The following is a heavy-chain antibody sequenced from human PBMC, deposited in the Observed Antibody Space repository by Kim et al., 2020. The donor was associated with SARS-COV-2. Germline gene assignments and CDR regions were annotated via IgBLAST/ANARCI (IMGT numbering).Heavy chain of an antibody. CDR3: ARDPPPYYYDSSGYQLDY. CDR2: IIPILGIA. J-gene: IGHJ4*02. D-gene: IGHD3-22*01. Sequence: SVKVSCKASGGTFSSYAISWVRQAPGQGLEWMGRIIPILGIANYAQKFQGRVTITADKSTSTAYMELSSLRSEDTAVYYCARDPPPYYYDSSGYQLDYWGQGTLVTVSS. CDR1: GGTFSSYA. V-gene: IGHV1-69*04.